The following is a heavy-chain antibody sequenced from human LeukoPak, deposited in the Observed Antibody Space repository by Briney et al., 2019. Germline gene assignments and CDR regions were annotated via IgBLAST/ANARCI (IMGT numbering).Heavy chain of an antibody. CDR1: GGTFSSYA. CDR2: ISAYNGNT. J-gene: IGHJ4*02. D-gene: IGHD3-22*01. CDR3: ARDFKTYYYDSSGYFDY. Sequence: ASVKVSCKASGGTFSSYAISWVRQAPGQGLEWMGWISAYNGNTNYAQKLQGRVTMTTDTSTSTAYMELRSLRSDDTAVYYCARDFKTYYYDSSGYFDYWGQGTLVTVSS. V-gene: IGHV1-18*01.